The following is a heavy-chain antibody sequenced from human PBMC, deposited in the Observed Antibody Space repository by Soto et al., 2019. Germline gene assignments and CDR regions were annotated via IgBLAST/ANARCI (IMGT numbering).Heavy chain of an antibody. CDR3: ARLNWNDDTDNWFDP. D-gene: IGHD1-1*01. CDR1: GGSVSSGSYY. J-gene: IGHJ5*02. CDR2: IYYSGST. V-gene: IGHV4-61*01. Sequence: PSDTLSLTCTVSGGSVSSGSYYWSWILHPPGKGLEWIGYIYYSGSTNYSSSLKSRVTISVDTSKNQFSLKLSSVTAADTAVYYCARLNWNDDTDNWFDPWGQGTLVTVSS.